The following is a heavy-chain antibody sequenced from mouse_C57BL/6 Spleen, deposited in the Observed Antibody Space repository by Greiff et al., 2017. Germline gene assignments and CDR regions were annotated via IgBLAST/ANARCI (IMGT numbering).Heavy chain of an antibody. CDR1: GFSFNTYA. Sequence: EVQLVESGGGLVQPKGSLKLSCAASGFSFNTYAMNWVRQAPGKGLEWVARIRSKSNNYATYYADSVKDRFTISRDDSESMLYLQMNNLKTEDTAMYYCVRGGGVITTVVAPYYYAMDYWGQGTSVTVSS. J-gene: IGHJ4*01. D-gene: IGHD1-1*01. CDR2: IRSKSNNYAT. V-gene: IGHV10-1*01. CDR3: VRGGGVITTVVAPYYYAMDY.